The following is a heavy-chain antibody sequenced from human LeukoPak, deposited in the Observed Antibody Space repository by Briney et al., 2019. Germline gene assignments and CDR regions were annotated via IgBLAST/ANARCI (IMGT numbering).Heavy chain of an antibody. CDR2: INSKRGGR. J-gene: IGHJ2*01. CDR1: GYTFTGYY. Sequence: ASVTVSCTCSGYTFTGYYIHWLRPAQGQGIGWVGLINSKRGGRNYAHKFQGRLTRTRHRTINKVYMELNSLRSDDTAVYDCARTTGDGAPTYRHFDLGGRGPLVTVSS. V-gene: IGHV1-2*02. CDR3: ARTTGDGAPTYRHFDL. D-gene: IGHD2-8*02.